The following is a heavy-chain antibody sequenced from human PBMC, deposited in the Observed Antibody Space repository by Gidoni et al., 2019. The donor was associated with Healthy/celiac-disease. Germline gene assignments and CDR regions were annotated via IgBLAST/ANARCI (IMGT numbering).Heavy chain of an antibody. CDR3: ATRRDGDYYAFDI. D-gene: IGHD4-17*01. Sequence: QVQLQESGPGLVKPSETLSLTCTVSGGSISSYYWSWIRQPPGKGLEWIGYIYYSGSTNYNPSLKSRVTISVDTSKNQFCLKLSSVTAADTAVYYCATRRDGDYYAFDIWGQGTMVTVSA. V-gene: IGHV4-59*01. J-gene: IGHJ3*02. CDR1: GGSISSYY. CDR2: IYYSGST.